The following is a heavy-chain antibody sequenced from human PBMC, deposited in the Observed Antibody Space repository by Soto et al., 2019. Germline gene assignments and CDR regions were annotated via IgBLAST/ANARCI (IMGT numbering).Heavy chain of an antibody. Sequence: GPEVRKPGASVKVSCKASGYSFTSKGITWVRQAPGQGPEWMGWISVHNGKTNYAQKFQDRVTLTTDTSTSTAYMELRSLTSDDTAVYFCARRGDYFGNSVFYYYFDHWGQGTLVTVSS. J-gene: IGHJ4*02. CDR1: GYSFTSKG. CDR2: ISVHNGKT. CDR3: ARRGDYFGNSVFYYYFDH. D-gene: IGHD3-22*01. V-gene: IGHV1-18*01.